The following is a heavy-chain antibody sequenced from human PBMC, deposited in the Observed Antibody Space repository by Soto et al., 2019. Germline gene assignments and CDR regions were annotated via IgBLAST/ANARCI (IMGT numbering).Heavy chain of an antibody. CDR3: ATDLVSRAAS. D-gene: IGHD2-21*01. Sequence: PGGSLRLSCAASGLTFSDYYMSWIRQAPGKGLEWVSSISGGGGSTKYADSVKGRFTISRDNSKNTVYLQMTSLRAEDTALYFCATDLVSRAASWGQGTLVTVSS. CDR2: ISGGGGST. CDR1: GLTFSDYY. V-gene: IGHV3-11*05. J-gene: IGHJ5*02.